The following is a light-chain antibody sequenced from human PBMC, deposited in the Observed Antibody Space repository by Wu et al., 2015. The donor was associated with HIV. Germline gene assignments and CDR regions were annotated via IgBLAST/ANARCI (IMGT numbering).Light chain of an antibody. Sequence: EIVLTQSPGTLSLSPGERATLSCRASQSVRYNYLAWYQQKLGQAPRLLIYAASNRAPGIPARFSGSGSGTDFTLTISSLEPEDFAVYYCQQRRYWPLYTFGQGTKLEIK. CDR3: QQRRYWPLYT. CDR2: AAS. J-gene: IGKJ2*01. CDR1: QSVRYNY. V-gene: IGKV3-11*01.